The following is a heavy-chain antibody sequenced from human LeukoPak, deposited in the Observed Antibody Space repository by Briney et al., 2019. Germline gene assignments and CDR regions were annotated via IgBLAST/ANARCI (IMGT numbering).Heavy chain of an antibody. D-gene: IGHD6-19*01. CDR3: AKDFYSSGSDPWYIDL. J-gene: IGHJ2*01. V-gene: IGHV3-9*03. CDR2: ISWNSGSI. CDR1: GFTFDDYA. Sequence: PGGSLRLSCAASGFTFDDYAMHWVRQAPGKGLEWVSGISWNSGSIGYADSVKGRFTISRDNAKNSLYLQMNSLRAEDMALYYCAKDFYSSGSDPWYIDLWGRGTLVTVSS.